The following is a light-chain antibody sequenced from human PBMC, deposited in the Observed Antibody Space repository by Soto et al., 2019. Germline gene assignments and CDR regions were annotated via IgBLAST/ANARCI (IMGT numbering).Light chain of an antibody. Sequence: QSVLTQPASVSGSPGQSITISCTGTSSDIGNHNYVSWYQQYPGKAPKLIIYEVNNRPSGASSRFSGSKSGNTASLTISGLQTEDEGVYYCNSYTTTSPVFGGGTKLTVL. J-gene: IGLJ2*01. CDR2: EVN. CDR3: NSYTTTSPV. CDR1: SSDIGNHNY. V-gene: IGLV2-14*01.